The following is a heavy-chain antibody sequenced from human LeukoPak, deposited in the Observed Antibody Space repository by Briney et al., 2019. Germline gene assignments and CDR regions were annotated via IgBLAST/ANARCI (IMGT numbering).Heavy chain of an antibody. CDR2: FSGSGYIT. Sequence: PGGSLRLSCAASGFTFSSHAMSWVRQAPGKGLEWVSTFSGSGYITYADSVKGRFTISRDNSKNTLYLQMNSLRAEDTAVYYCARLSIAARPGAFDIWGQGTMVTVSS. V-gene: IGHV3-23*01. CDR1: GFTFSSHA. D-gene: IGHD6-6*01. CDR3: ARLSIAARPGAFDI. J-gene: IGHJ3*02.